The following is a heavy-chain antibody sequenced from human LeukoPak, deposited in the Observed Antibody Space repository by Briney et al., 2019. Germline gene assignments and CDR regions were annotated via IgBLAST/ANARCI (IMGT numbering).Heavy chain of an antibody. CDR1: GFXVSGTY. CDR3: AGATKWLAHDF. D-gene: IGHD6-19*01. CDR2: IFDAGRT. J-gene: IGHJ4*02. V-gene: IGHV3-53*01. Sequence: GGSLRLSCAASGFXVSGTYISWVRQAAGKGWEWVSTIFDAGRTTYADSVKGRFTISRDNYKNTLFLQMKSLRADDTAVYYCAGATKWLAHDFWGQGTLVTVSS.